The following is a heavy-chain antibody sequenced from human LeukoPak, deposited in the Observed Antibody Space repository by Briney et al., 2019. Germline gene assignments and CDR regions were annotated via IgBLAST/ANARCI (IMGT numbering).Heavy chain of an antibody. V-gene: IGHV6-1*01. CDR3: VREKGGYCSSGSCYSAIDY. J-gene: IGHJ4*02. CDR1: GDSVSSNSAS. Sequence: SQTLSLTCAVSGDSVSSNSASWNWIRQSPSRGLEWLGRTYYRSKWYNDYAVSVKSRITISPGTSKNQFSLQLNSVTPEDTAVYYCVREKGGYCSSGSCYSAIDYWGQGTLVTVSS. D-gene: IGHD2-15*01. CDR2: TYYRSKWYN.